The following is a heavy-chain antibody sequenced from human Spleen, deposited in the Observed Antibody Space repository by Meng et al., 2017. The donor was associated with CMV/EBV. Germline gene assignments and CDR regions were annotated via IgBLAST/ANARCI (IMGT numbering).Heavy chain of an antibody. Sequence: GGSLRLSCAASGFTFSNAWMSWVRQAPGKGLEWVGRIKSKTDGGTTDYAAPVKGRFTISRDDSKNTLYLQMNSLKTEDTAVYYCTTYLAPYYDFWSGYNYGMDVWGQGTTVTVSS. CDR2: IKSKTDGGTT. D-gene: IGHD3-3*01. V-gene: IGHV3-15*01. CDR3: TTYLAPYYDFWSGYNYGMDV. J-gene: IGHJ6*02. CDR1: GFTFSNAW.